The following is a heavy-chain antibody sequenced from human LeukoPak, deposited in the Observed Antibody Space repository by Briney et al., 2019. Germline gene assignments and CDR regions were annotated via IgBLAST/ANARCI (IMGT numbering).Heavy chain of an antibody. V-gene: IGHV4-59*01. D-gene: IGHD5-12*01. Sequence: SETLSLTCTVSGVSISSYYWSWIRQPPGKGLEWIGYIYYSGSTEYNPSLKSRVTMSVDTSKNQFSLKLSSVTAADTAVYYCARDRGHYYGMDVWGQGTTVTVSS. CDR2: IYYSGST. CDR1: GVSISSYY. CDR3: ARDRGHYYGMDV. J-gene: IGHJ6*02.